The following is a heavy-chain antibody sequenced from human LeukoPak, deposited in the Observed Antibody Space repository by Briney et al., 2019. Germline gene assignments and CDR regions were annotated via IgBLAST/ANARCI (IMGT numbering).Heavy chain of an antibody. J-gene: IGHJ5*02. CDR2: IYYSGST. Sequence: SETLSLTYTVAGGSISSHYWSWIRQPPGKGLEWIGYIYYSGSTSYNPSLKSRVTISVDTSKKQFSLKLSSVTAADTAVYYCARRSSWYRGLGWFDPWGQGTLVTVSS. CDR3: ARRSSWYRGLGWFDP. D-gene: IGHD6-13*01. CDR1: GGSISSHY. V-gene: IGHV4-59*08.